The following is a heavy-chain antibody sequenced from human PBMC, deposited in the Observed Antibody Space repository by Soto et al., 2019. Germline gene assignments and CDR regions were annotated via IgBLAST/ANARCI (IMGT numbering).Heavy chain of an antibody. CDR2: IYWNDDK. V-gene: IGHV2-5*01. J-gene: IGHJ5*02. D-gene: IGHD3-10*01. Sequence: ESGPTLVNPTQTLTLTCTFSGFSLSTSGVGVGWIRQPPGKALEWLALIYWNDDKRYSPSLKSRLTITKDTSKNQVVLTMTNMDPVDTATYYCALNTVVLLWFGECNWFDPWGQGTLVTVSS. CDR3: ALNTVVLLWFGECNWFDP. CDR1: GFSLSTSGVG.